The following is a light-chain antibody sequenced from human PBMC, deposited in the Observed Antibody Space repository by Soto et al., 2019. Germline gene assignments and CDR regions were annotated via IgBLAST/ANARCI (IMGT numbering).Light chain of an antibody. CDR2: AAS. CDR1: QSISSY. V-gene: IGKV1-39*01. J-gene: IGKJ1*01. CDR3: QRSYSTPRT. Sequence: DIQMTQSPSSLSASVGDRVTITCRASQSISSYLNWYQQKPGKAPKLLIYAASSLQSGVPSRFSGSGSGTDFTLTISSVQPEDFATYYCQRSYSTPRTFGQGTKVEIK.